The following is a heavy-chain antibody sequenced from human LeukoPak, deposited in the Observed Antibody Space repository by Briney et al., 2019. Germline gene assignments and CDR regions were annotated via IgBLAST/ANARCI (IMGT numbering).Heavy chain of an antibody. J-gene: IGHJ6*04. CDR3: SSTTGYYYYYGMDV. Sequence: GGSLRLSCAASGFTFSSYGMHWARQAPGKGLEWVAVIWYDGSNKYYADSVKGRFTISRDNSKKTLYLQMNSLRAEDTAVYYCSSTTGYYYYYGMDVWGKGTTVTVSS. V-gene: IGHV3-33*01. CDR2: IWYDGSNK. D-gene: IGHD2-2*01. CDR1: GFTFSSYG.